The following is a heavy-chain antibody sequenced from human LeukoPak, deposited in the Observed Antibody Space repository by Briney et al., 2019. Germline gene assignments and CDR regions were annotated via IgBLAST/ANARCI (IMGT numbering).Heavy chain of an antibody. CDR1: GYTFTSYG. D-gene: IGHD3-16*01. CDR2: ISAYNGNT. J-gene: IGHJ5*02. V-gene: IGHV1-18*01. CDR3: AREITFGGVIPNGGFDP. Sequence: ASVKVSCKASGYTFTSYGISWVRQAPGQGLEWMGWISAYNGNTNYAQKLQGRVTMTTDTSTSTAYMELRSLRSDDTAVYYCAREITFGGVIPNGGFDPWGQGTLVTVSS.